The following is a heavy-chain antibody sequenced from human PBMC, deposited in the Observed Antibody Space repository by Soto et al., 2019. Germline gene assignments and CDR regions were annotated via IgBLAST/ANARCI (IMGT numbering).Heavy chain of an antibody. V-gene: IGHV3-48*03. CDR2: ISSSGSTI. J-gene: IGHJ3*02. Sequence: GGSLRLSCAASGFTFSSYEMNWVRQAPGKGLEWVSYISSSGSTIYYADTVKGRLSISRDNAKNSLYLHMNSVRAEDTAVYYCARLGDAFDIWGQGTMVTVSS. CDR3: ARLGDAFDI. D-gene: IGHD3-16*01. CDR1: GFTFSSYE.